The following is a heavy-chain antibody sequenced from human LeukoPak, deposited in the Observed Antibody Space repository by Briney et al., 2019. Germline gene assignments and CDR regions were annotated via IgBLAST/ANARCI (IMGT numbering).Heavy chain of an antibody. CDR3: ANQIDFWSGYYTLDY. V-gene: IGHV1-46*01. CDR2: INPSGGST. Sequence: ASVKVSCKASGYTFTSYYMHWVRQAPGQGLEWMGIINPSGGSTSYAQKFQGRVTMTRDTSTSTVYMELSSLRSEDTAVYYCANQIDFWSGYYTLDYWGQGTLVTVSS. D-gene: IGHD3-3*01. J-gene: IGHJ4*02. CDR1: GYTFTSYY.